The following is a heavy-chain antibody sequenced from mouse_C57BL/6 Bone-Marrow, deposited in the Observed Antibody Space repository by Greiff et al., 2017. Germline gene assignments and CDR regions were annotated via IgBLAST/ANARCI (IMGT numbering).Heavy chain of an antibody. CDR1: GFTFTDYY. J-gene: IGHJ1*03. CDR2: IRNKANGYTT. D-gene: IGHD3-3*01. V-gene: IGHV7-3*01. Sequence: EVKLMESGGGLVQPGGSLSLSCAASGFTFTDYYMSWVRQPPGKALEWVGFIRNKANGYTTEYSASVKGRFTISRDNSQSILYLQMNALRAEVSATYSCARRGQYFDYWGTGTTVTVSS. CDR3: ARRGQYFDY.